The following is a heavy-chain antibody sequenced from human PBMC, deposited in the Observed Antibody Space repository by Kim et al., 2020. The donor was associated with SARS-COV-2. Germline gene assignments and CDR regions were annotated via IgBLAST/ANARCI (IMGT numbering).Heavy chain of an antibody. V-gene: IGHV3-53*01. CDR3: VREGHDYSRSFDC. CDR2: LYTGGST. D-gene: IGHD4-4*01. Sequence: GGSLRLSCAASGFSVSNHYMTWVRQAPGKGLEWVSSLYTGGSTYYADSVRGRFTISRDNSKNTLSLQVYGLRTEDTAVYYCVREGHDYSRSFDCWGQGTLITVSS. J-gene: IGHJ4*02. CDR1: GFSVSNHY.